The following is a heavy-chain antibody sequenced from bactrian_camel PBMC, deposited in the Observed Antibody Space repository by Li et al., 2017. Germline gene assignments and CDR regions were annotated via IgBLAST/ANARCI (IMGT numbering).Heavy chain of an antibody. CDR1: GDTSRIAT. D-gene: IGHD3*01. J-gene: IGHJ6*01. CDR2: IVRGSHT. Sequence: QVQLVESGRGSVHSGGSLRLSCAASGDTSRIATRAWFRQATGKEREAVAAIVRGSHTDYHAAVKGRFTISQDTPKNTVYLQMNSLKPEDTAMYYCAAAEAGRGTWPDDDGYWGQGTQVTVS. V-gene: IGHV3S53*01. CDR3: AAAEAGRGTWPDDDGY.